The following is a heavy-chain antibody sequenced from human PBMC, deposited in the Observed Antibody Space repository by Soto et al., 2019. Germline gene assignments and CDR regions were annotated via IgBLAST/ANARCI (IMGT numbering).Heavy chain of an antibody. CDR1: GYTFTSYG. CDR3: VRTNVSVIGIDWFDP. D-gene: IGHD4-4*01. J-gene: IGHJ5*02. V-gene: IGHV1-3*01. Sequence: PSVKVSCKASGYTFTSYGIHWVRQAPGQRLEWMGWINAANGDTKYSPKFQGRVSITRDTSASTAYMELSSLRSEDTAVYYCVRTNVSVIGIDWFDPWGQGTLVTVSS. CDR2: INAANGDT.